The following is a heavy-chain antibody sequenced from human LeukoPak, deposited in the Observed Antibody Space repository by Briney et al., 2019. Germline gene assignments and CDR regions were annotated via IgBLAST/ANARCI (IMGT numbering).Heavy chain of an antibody. Sequence: PGGSLRLSCAASGFVFGTYAMHWVRQAPGRGLESLSMISYDGSDEYYADSVKGRFAISRDNSKSTLYLQMNSLRPEDTAVYYCAKIRVRGVHYFDYWGQGTQVTVPS. CDR2: ISYDGSDE. CDR1: GFVFGTYA. J-gene: IGHJ4*02. V-gene: IGHV3-30*18. CDR3: AKIRVRGVHYFDY. D-gene: IGHD3-10*01.